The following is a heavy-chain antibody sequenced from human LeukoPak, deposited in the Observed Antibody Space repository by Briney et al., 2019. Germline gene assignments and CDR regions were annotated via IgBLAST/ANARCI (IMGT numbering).Heavy chain of an antibody. J-gene: IGHJ4*02. CDR2: MNPNRGNT. CDR3: ARGTPYSNE. Sequence: ASVKVSCMASGYTFTSYDINWVRQATGQGLEWMGWMNPNRGNTGYAQKFQGRGTMTRNTSLSTAYMELSSLRSEDTAVYYCARGTPYSNEWGQGTLVTVSS. V-gene: IGHV1-8*01. D-gene: IGHD6-13*01. CDR1: GYTFTSYD.